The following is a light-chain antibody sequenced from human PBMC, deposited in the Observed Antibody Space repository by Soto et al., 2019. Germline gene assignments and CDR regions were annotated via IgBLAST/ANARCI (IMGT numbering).Light chain of an antibody. CDR1: QSISSY. Sequence: DIQMTQSPSSLSASVGDRVTITCRASQSISSYLNWYQQNPGKAPKLLIYAASSLQSGVPSRFSGSGSGTDFTLTISSLQSEDFATYYCQQRYSSPPWTFDQGTKVDIK. CDR3: QQRYSSPPWT. CDR2: AAS. J-gene: IGKJ1*01. V-gene: IGKV1-39*01.